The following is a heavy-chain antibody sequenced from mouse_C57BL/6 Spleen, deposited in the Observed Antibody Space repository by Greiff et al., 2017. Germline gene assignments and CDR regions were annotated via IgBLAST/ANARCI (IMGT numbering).Heavy chain of an antibody. CDR3: ARYPYGSSPYFDY. D-gene: IGHD1-1*01. V-gene: IGHV1-69*01. CDR1: GYTFTSYW. Sequence: QVQLQQPGAELVMPGASVKLSCKASGYTFTSYWMHWVKQRPGQGLEWIGEIDPSDSYTNYNQKFKGKSTLTVDKSSSTAYMQLSRLTSEDSAVYYCARYPYGSSPYFDYWGQGTTLTVSS. J-gene: IGHJ2*01. CDR2: IDPSDSYT.